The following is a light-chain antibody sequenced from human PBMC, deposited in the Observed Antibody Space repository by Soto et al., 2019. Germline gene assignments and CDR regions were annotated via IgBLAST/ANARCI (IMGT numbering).Light chain of an antibody. CDR2: KAS. Sequence: DIQMTQSPSTLSASVGDRVTITCRASQSISTWLAWYQQKPGKAPNLLIYKASSLESGVPSRFSGSGSGTEFTLTISSLQPDDFAPYYCQQYNTFPVTFGQGTKVEIK. CDR1: QSISTW. CDR3: QQYNTFPVT. V-gene: IGKV1-5*03. J-gene: IGKJ1*01.